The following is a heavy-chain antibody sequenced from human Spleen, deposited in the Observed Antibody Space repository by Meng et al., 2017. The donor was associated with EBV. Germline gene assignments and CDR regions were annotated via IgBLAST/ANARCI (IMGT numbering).Heavy chain of an antibody. V-gene: IGHV4-30-4*01. CDR3: AKSRSSTPGVVDY. J-gene: IGHJ4*02. CDR2: SYYSGST. Sequence: VEQQEVGPGVVKPSQTLSLTCAVSAGFISRGGYYWSWIRQAPGMGLEWIGYSYYSGSTYYNPSLKSRITISIDTSKNQFSLNLSSVTAADTAVYYCAKSRSSTPGVVDYWGQGTLVTVSS. CDR1: AGFISRGGYY. D-gene: IGHD3-10*01.